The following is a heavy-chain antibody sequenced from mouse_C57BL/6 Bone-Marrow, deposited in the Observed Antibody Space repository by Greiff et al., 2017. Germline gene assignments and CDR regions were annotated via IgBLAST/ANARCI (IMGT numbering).Heavy chain of an antibody. Sequence: EVQLVESGGGLVKPGGSLKLSCAASGFTFSDYGMHWVRQAPEKGLEWVAYISSGSSTIYHADTVKGRFTISRDNAKNTLFLQMTSLRSEDTAMYYCARLYDGYSSWFAYWGQGTLVTVSA. CDR1: GFTFSDYG. J-gene: IGHJ3*01. V-gene: IGHV5-17*01. CDR3: ARLYDGYSSWFAY. CDR2: ISSGSSTI. D-gene: IGHD2-3*01.